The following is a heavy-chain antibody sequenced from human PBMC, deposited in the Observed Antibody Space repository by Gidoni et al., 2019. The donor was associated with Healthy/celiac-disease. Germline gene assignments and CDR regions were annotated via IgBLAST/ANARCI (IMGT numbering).Heavy chain of an antibody. J-gene: IGHJ4*02. CDR1: GFNFSGSA. Sequence: EVQLVESGGGLVPPGGSLKLPCAASGFNFSGSAMHRVRQASGKGLEWVGRIRSKANSYATAYAASVKGRFTISRDDSKNTAYLQMNSLKTEDTAVYYCTRHEGCCGGDCSARVDYWGQGTLVTVSS. D-gene: IGHD2-21*02. V-gene: IGHV3-73*02. CDR3: TRHEGCCGGDCSARVDY. CDR2: IRSKANSYAT.